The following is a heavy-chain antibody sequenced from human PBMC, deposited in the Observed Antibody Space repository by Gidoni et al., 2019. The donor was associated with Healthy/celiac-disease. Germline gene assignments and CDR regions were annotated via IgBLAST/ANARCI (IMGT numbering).Heavy chain of an antibody. CDR2: IYYSGST. CDR1: GGSISSYY. CDR3: ARGIFFYGGNFNWFDP. D-gene: IGHD4-17*01. J-gene: IGHJ5*02. Sequence: QVQLQESGPGLVKPSETLSLTCTVSGGSISSYYWSWIRQPPGKGLEWIGYIYYSGSTNYNPSLKSRVTISVDTSKNQFSLKLSSVTAADTAVYYCARGIFFYGGNFNWFDPWGQGTLVTVSS. V-gene: IGHV4-59*01.